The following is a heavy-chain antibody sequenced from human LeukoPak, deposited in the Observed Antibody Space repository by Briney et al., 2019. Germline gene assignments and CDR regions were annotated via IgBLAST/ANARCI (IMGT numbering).Heavy chain of an antibody. Sequence: GGSLRLSCAASGFTFSDTWMHWVRQAPGEGLVWVSSISRSGSTKYYADSVKGRFTISRDNAKNSLFLQMNSLRAEDTAVYYCARVLRYCSGGNCYSGGLGYMDVWGKGTTVTVSS. D-gene: IGHD2-15*01. V-gene: IGHV3-11*01. CDR2: ISRSGSTK. CDR1: GFTFSDTW. J-gene: IGHJ6*03. CDR3: ARVLRYCSGGNCYSGGLGYMDV.